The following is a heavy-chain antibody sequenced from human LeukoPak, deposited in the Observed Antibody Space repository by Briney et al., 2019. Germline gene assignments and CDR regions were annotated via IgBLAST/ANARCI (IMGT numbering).Heavy chain of an antibody. D-gene: IGHD3-22*01. CDR1: GFTVSNNY. V-gene: IGHV3-66*01. CDR3: ARDYYDSSFDAFDI. J-gene: IGHJ3*02. Sequence: GGSLRLSCAASGFTVSNNYMTWVRPAPGKGLEWVSIIYSGGSTYYADSVKGRFTISGDNSKNTVYLQMNRLRAEDTAVYHCARDYYDSSFDAFDIWGQGTMVTVSS. CDR2: IYSGGST.